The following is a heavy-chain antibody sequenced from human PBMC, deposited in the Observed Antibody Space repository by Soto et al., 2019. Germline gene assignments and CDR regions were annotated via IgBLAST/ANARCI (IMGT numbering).Heavy chain of an antibody. J-gene: IGHJ5*02. Sequence: QVQLQQSGPGLVKPSQTLSLTCAISGDSVSSNSAAWNWIRQSPSRGLEWPGRTYYRPKWYNDYAVSVKSPIPINPDTSKNQFSLQLNSLTPEYTAVYYCARGGGIAARPHISRLYWFDPWGQGTLVTVSA. CDR3: ARGGGIAARPHISRLYWFDP. V-gene: IGHV6-1*01. CDR1: GDSVSSNSAA. CDR2: TYYRPKWYN. D-gene: IGHD6-6*01.